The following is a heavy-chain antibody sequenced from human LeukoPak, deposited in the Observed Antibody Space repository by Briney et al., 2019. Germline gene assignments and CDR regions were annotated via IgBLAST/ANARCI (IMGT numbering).Heavy chain of an antibody. J-gene: IGHJ4*02. Sequence: GGSLRLSCAASGFSFSSYALSWVRQAPGKGLEWVSAISGSGGRTYYADSVKGRFTISRDNAKKSLYLQMNSLRAEDTAVYYCARDSSGWTVDYWGQGTLVTVSS. CDR3: ARDSSGWTVDY. CDR2: ISGSGGRT. CDR1: GFSFSSYA. V-gene: IGHV3-23*01. D-gene: IGHD6-19*01.